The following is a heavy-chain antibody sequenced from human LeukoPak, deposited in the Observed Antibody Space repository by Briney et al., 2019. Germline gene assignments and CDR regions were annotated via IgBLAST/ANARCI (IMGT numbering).Heavy chain of an antibody. J-gene: IGHJ4*02. CDR2: IYYSGIT. CDR3: ARDHEVSSSSFDY. CDR1: RGSVNSNSYY. Sequence: PSETLSLTCTVSRGSVNSNSYYWGWIRQPPGKGLEWIGTIYYSGITYYNPSLESRVTISVDTSKNQFSLKLTSVTAADTAVYYCARDHEVSSSSFDYWGQGTLVTVSS. V-gene: IGHV4-39*07. D-gene: IGHD6-6*01.